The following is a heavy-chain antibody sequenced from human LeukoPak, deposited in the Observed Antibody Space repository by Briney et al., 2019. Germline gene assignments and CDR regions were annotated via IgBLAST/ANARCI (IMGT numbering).Heavy chain of an antibody. CDR2: ITSSGRYI. V-gene: IGHV3-21*01. D-gene: IGHD2-21*02. CDR3: ARVGIVVVTAVFDY. CDR1: GFTFNSYS. Sequence: GGSLRLSCEASGFTFNSYSMNWVRQARGKGLEWVSSITSSGRYIYYADSVKGRFTISRDNANSALYLQMNSLRAEDTAVYYCARVGIVVVTAVFDYWGQGTLVTVSS. J-gene: IGHJ4*02.